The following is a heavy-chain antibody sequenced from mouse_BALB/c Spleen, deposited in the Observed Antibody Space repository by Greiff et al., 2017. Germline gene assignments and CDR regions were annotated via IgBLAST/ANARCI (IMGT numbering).Heavy chain of an antibody. J-gene: IGHJ3*01. CDR1: GYAFSSYW. CDR2: IYPGDGDT. V-gene: IGHV1-80*01. D-gene: IGHD1-1*01. Sequence: VQLQQSGAELVRPGSSVKISCKASGYAFSSYWMNWVKQRPGQGLEWIGQIYPGDGDTNYNGKFKGKATLTADKSSSTAYMQLSSLTSEDSAVYFCARNYGSRFAWFAYWGQGTLVTVSA. CDR3: ARNYGSRFAWFAY.